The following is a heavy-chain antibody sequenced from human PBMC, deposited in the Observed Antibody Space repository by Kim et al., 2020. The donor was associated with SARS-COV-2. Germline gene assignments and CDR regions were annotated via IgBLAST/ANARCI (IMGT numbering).Heavy chain of an antibody. CDR3: AKDLDYSYYYYGMDV. D-gene: IGHD4-4*01. J-gene: IGHJ6*02. V-gene: IGHV3-23*01. Sequence: DAVKGRFTNDRNNPKNPLYLQINSLRAEDTAVYYCAKDLDYSYYYYGMDVWGQGTTVTVSS.